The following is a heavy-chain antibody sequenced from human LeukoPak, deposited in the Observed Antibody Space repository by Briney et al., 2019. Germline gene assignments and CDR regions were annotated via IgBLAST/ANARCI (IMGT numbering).Heavy chain of an antibody. V-gene: IGHV4-38-2*02. Sequence: PSETLSLTCTVSGYSISSGYYWGWIRQPPEKGLEWIGSIYHSGSTYYNPSLKSRVTISVDTSKNQFALKLGSVTAADTAVYYCARSKLGAAGAFDVWGRGTMVTVSS. J-gene: IGHJ3*01. CDR3: ARSKLGAAGAFDV. D-gene: IGHD1-26*01. CDR1: GYSISSGYY. CDR2: IYHSGST.